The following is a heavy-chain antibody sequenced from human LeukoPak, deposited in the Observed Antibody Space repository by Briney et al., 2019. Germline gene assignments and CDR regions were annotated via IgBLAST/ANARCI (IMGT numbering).Heavy chain of an antibody. Sequence: ASVKVFCKASGYTFTGYYMHWVRQAPGQGLEWVGWINPNSGGTNYAQKFQGRVTMTRDTSISTAYMELSRLRSDDTAVYYCAVGDYYDSSGLFDYWGQGTLVTVSS. V-gene: IGHV1-2*02. CDR3: AVGDYYDSSGLFDY. J-gene: IGHJ4*02. CDR2: INPNSGGT. CDR1: GYTFTGYY. D-gene: IGHD3-22*01.